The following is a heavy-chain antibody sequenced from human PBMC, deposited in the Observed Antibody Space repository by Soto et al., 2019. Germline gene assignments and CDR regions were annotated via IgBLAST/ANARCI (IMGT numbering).Heavy chain of an antibody. D-gene: IGHD6-19*01. J-gene: IGHJ4*02. V-gene: IGHV3-7*01. CDR2: IKKDGSEK. CDR1: GFTFSSYW. CDR3: ARDTPLPVAAADAFDY. Sequence: EVQLVESGGGLVQPGGSLRLSCAASGFTFSSYWMSWVRQAPGKGLEWVANIKKDGSEKYYVDSVKGRFTITRDKAKNSLYLQVNSLRAEDAAVYYWARDTPLPVAAADAFDYWGQGTLVTVSS.